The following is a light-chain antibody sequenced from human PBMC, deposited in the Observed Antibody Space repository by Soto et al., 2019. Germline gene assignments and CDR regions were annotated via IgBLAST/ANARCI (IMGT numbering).Light chain of an antibody. CDR1: SSDIGGYNY. V-gene: IGLV2-11*01. Sequence: QSALTQPRSVSGSPGQSVTISCTGTSSDIGGYNYVSWYQQHPGKAPKLMIYDVIKRPPGVPDRFSGSKSGNTASLTIYGRQAEDEADYYCCSYAGSYTHVFGTGTKLTVL. CDR3: CSYAGSYTHV. J-gene: IGLJ1*01. CDR2: DVI.